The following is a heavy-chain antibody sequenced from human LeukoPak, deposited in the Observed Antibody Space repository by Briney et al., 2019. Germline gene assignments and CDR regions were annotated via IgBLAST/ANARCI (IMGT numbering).Heavy chain of an antibody. V-gene: IGHV4-59*06. D-gene: IGHD3-10*01. CDR2: IYYSGST. CDR3: ARNGFDRYYSGSGSARPFDY. J-gene: IGHJ4*02. CDR1: GGSISSYY. Sequence: SETLSLTCTVSGGSISSYYWSWIRQHPGKGLEWIGYIYYSGSTYYNPSLKSRVTISVDTSKNQFSLKLSSVTAADSAVYYRARNGFDRYYSGSGSARPFDYWGQGTLVTVSS.